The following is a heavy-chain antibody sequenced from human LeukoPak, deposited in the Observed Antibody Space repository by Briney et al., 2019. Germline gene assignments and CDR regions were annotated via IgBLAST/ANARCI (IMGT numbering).Heavy chain of an antibody. D-gene: IGHD3-16*01. CDR3: ARGGRYSDWYSGELGY. Sequence: GSLKPSFEGSGFTLSQKWNYLVRQASGQGLEGVGGISFDGNNLYYGDSTRDRFSISRDNSKNTVFLQVDSVRPDDTAFYFCARGGRYSDWYSGELGYWGQGTQVTVSS. CDR2: ISFDGNNL. CDR1: GFTLSQKW. J-gene: IGHJ1*01. V-gene: IGHV3-33*02.